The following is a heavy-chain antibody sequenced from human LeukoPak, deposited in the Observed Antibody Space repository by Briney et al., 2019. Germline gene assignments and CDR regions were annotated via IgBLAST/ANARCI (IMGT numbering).Heavy chain of an antibody. D-gene: IGHD5-24*01. CDR1: GFTFSNYA. Sequence: AGGSLRLSCAASGFTFSNYAMSWVRQAPGKGLEWVSRINTDGRTSTYADSVRGRFTISRDKSMNTLYLQMNSLRAEDTAVYYCARGMATIDYWGQGTLVTVSS. V-gene: IGHV3-74*01. J-gene: IGHJ4*02. CDR3: ARGMATIDY. CDR2: INTDGRTS.